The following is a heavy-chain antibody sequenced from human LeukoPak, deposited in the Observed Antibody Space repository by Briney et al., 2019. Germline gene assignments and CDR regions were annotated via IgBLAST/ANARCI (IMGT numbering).Heavy chain of an antibody. Sequence: ASVEVSCKASGYTFTSYAMHWVRQAPGQRLEWMGWINAGNGNTKYSQKFQGRVTITRDTSASTAYMELSSLRSEDTAVYYCASAIAVARGFDYWGQGTLVTVSS. V-gene: IGHV1-3*01. J-gene: IGHJ4*02. CDR1: GYTFTSYA. CDR2: INAGNGNT. D-gene: IGHD6-19*01. CDR3: ASAIAVARGFDY.